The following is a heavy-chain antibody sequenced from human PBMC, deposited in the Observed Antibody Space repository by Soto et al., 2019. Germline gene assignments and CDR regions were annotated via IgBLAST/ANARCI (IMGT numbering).Heavy chain of an antibody. CDR2: IYHRGTT. CDR3: ARVTTEFDY. Sequence: QLQLEESGPGLVKPSQTLSLTCAVSGDSISSDGYYWSWIRQHPGKGLEWIGHIYHRGTTYYNPALKSRVSISIDTSNHQSSLNVTSVASADTAVYYCARVTTEFDYWGLGTLVTVSS. D-gene: IGHD3-22*01. CDR1: GDSISSDGYY. V-gene: IGHV4-31*11. J-gene: IGHJ4*02.